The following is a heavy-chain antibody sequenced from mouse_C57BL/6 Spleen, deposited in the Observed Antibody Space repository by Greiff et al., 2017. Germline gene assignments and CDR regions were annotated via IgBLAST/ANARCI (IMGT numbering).Heavy chain of an antibody. V-gene: IGHV3-6*01. CDR3: ARGGPYWDGGYYAMDY. Sequence: ESGPGLVKPSQSLSLTCSVTGYSITSGYYWNWIRQFPGNKLEWMGYISYDGSNNYNPSLKNRISITRDTSKNQFFLKLNSVTTEDTATYYCARGGPYWDGGYYAMDYWGQGTSVTVSS. J-gene: IGHJ4*01. D-gene: IGHD4-1*01. CDR2: ISYDGSN. CDR1: GYSITSGYY.